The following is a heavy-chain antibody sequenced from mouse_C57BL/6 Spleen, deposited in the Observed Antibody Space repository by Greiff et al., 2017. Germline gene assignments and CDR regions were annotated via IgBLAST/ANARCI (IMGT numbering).Heavy chain of an antibody. CDR2: SRNKANDYTT. V-gene: IGHV7-1*01. J-gene: IGHJ3*01. Sequence: EVQGVESGGGLVQSGRSLRLSCATSGFTFSDFYMEWVRQAPGKGLEWIAASRNKANDYTTEYSASVKGRFIVSRDTSQSILYLQMNALRAEDTAIYYCARDLLTGPFAYWGQGTLVTVSA. CDR1: GFTFSDFY. CDR3: ARDLLTGPFAY. D-gene: IGHD4-1*01.